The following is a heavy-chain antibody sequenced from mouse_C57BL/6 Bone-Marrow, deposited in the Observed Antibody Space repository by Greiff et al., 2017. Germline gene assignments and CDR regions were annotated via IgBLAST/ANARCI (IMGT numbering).Heavy chain of an antibody. CDR2: IHPNSGST. Sequence: VQLQQPGAELVKPGASVKLSCKASGYTFTSYWMHWVKQRPGQGLEWIGMIHPNSGSTNYNEKFKSKATLTVDKSSSTAYMQLSSLTSEDSAVYYCARRDSNSLFAYWGQGTLVTVSA. J-gene: IGHJ3*01. V-gene: IGHV1-64*01. CDR3: ARRDSNSLFAY. CDR1: GYTFTSYW. D-gene: IGHD2-5*01.